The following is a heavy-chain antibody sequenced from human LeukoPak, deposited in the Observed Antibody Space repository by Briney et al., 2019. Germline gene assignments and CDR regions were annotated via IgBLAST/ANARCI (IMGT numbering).Heavy chain of an antibody. V-gene: IGHV1-24*01. CDR1: GYTLTEIF. J-gene: IGHJ4*02. CDR2: FDPEDGET. D-gene: IGHD3-10*01. CDR3: AKDEVRGVIIIGNGSLDY. Sequence: ASVKVSCKVSGYTLTEIFMHWVRQAPGKGLEWMGGFDPEDGETIYAQKFQGRVTMTEDTSTDTAYMELSSLRSEDTAVYYCAKDEVRGVIIIGNGSLDYWGQGTLVTVSS.